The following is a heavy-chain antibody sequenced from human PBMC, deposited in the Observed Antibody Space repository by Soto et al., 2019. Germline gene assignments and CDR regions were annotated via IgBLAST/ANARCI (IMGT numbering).Heavy chain of an antibody. CDR1: GGSITSSSYY. J-gene: IGHJ5*02. Sequence: SETLSLTCPVFGGSITSSSYYWGWILQPPGKGLEWIGSIYYSGSTYYNPSLKSRVTISIDTSKNQFSLKLSSVTAADTSVYYCATQEVGGTYVYTFDPWGQGTLVTVSS. CDR3: ATQEVGGTYVYTFDP. CDR2: IYYSGST. D-gene: IGHD1-26*01. V-gene: IGHV4-39*01.